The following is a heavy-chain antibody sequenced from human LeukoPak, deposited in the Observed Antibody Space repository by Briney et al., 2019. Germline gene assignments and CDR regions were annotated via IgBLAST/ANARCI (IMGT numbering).Heavy chain of an antibody. V-gene: IGHV3-23*01. J-gene: IGHJ4*02. Sequence: RGSLRLSYAASGFTFRNKAMSWVRQAPGKGLEWVSVTSTSGGSAYYADSVKGRFTISRDNSKNTLYLQMDSLRADDTAVYYCARYSGSYYYPPAWDLWGQGTLVTVSS. CDR2: TSTSGGSA. CDR3: ARYSGSYYYPPAWDL. CDR1: GFTFRNKA. D-gene: IGHD1-26*01.